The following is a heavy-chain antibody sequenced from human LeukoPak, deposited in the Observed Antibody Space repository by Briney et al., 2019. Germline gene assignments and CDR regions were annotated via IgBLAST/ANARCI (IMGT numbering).Heavy chain of an antibody. CDR1: GFTVSGNY. CDR3: ARSARGDGYNPCYFDL. D-gene: IGHD5-24*01. V-gene: IGHV3-53*01. J-gene: IGHJ4*02. Sequence: GGSLRLSCTSSGFTVSGNYMNWIRQAPGKGLEWVSLIYTGGSTYYPDSVKGRFTISRDTSKNTLYLQMNSLRAEDTAVYYCARSARGDGYNPCYFDLWGQGTLVTVSS. CDR2: IYTGGST.